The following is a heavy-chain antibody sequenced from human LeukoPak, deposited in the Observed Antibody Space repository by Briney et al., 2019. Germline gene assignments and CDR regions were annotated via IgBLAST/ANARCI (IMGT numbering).Heavy chain of an antibody. CDR1: GGSISSYY. D-gene: IGHD3-10*01. Sequence: SETLSLTCTVSGGSISSYYWSWIRQPAGKGLEWIGRIYTSGSTNYNPSLKSRVTMSVDTSKNQFSLKLRSVTAADTAVYYCARDGMVRGVITDEFDYWGQGTLVTVSS. CDR3: ARDGMVRGVITDEFDY. V-gene: IGHV4-4*07. CDR2: IYTSGST. J-gene: IGHJ4*02.